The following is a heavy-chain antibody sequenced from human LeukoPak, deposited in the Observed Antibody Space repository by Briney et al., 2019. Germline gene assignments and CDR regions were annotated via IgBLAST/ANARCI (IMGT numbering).Heavy chain of an antibody. Sequence: PSETLSLTCTVSGGSVSISNYYWAWIRQPPGKGLEWVGSVYYTGDTYYYPSLKSRATLSIDTSKNQFSLKLSSVTAADTAVYYCASLAVAGLSEGYWGQGTLVIVSS. D-gene: IGHD6-19*01. CDR1: GGSVSISNYY. V-gene: IGHV4-39*01. CDR2: VYYTGDT. CDR3: ASLAVAGLSEGY. J-gene: IGHJ4*02.